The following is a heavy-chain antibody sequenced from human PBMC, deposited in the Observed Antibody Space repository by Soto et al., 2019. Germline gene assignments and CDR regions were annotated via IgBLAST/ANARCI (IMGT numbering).Heavy chain of an antibody. CDR2: ISFEGNTQ. J-gene: IGHJ6*02. D-gene: IGHD1-1*01. V-gene: IGHV3-30*05. CDR3: ARGAEHQLLSRDYFYGMDV. CDR1: GFTLSRYG. Sequence: QVQLVESGGGVVQPGRSLRLSCAASGFTLSRYGMHWVRQAPGKGLEWVAVISFEGNTQYYADSVKGRFTISRDNSKDTLSLQIHSLRPVDTAVYYCARGAEHQLLSRDYFYGMDVWGQGTTVSVSS.